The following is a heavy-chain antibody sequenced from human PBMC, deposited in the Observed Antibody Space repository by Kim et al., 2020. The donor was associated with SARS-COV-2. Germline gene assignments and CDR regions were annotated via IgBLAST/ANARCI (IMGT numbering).Heavy chain of an antibody. J-gene: IGHJ6*02. D-gene: IGHD3-3*01. CDR3: ANLRFLEWLVVGYGMDV. Sequence: GGSLRLSCAASGFTFSSYAMSWVRQAPGKGLEWVSAISGSGGSTYYADSVKGRFTISRDNSKNTLYLQMNSLRAEDTAVYYCANLRFLEWLVVGYGMDVWGQGTTVTVSS. CDR1: GFTFSSYA. CDR2: ISGSGGST. V-gene: IGHV3-23*01.